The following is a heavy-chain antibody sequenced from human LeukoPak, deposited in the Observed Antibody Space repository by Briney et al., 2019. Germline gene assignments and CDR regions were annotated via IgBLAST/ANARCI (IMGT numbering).Heavy chain of an antibody. D-gene: IGHD3-10*01. CDR3: ATDRAWFDP. V-gene: IGHV3-15*01. CDR1: GITFSTAW. CDR2: IKSKIGGATA. Sequence: AEGSLRLSCAASGITFSTAWMSWFRQAPGKGLEWVGRIKSKIGGATADYAAPVKDRFTISRDDSKNTLYLQMNSLKTEDTAVYYCATDRAWFDPWGQGTLVTVSS. J-gene: IGHJ5*02.